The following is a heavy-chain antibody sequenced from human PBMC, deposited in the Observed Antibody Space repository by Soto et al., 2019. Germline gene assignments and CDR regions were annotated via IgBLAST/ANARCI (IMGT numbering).Heavy chain of an antibody. Sequence: QVQLQESGPGLVKPSQTLSLTRTVSGGSISSGGYYWSWIRQHPGKGLEWIGYIYYSGSTYYNPSLKSRVTISVDTSKNQFSLKLSSVTAADTAVYYCARYGPPYRAAAGLNWFDPWGQGTLVTVSS. D-gene: IGHD6-13*01. J-gene: IGHJ5*02. CDR1: GGSISSGGYY. V-gene: IGHV4-31*03. CDR2: IYYSGST. CDR3: ARYGPPYRAAAGLNWFDP.